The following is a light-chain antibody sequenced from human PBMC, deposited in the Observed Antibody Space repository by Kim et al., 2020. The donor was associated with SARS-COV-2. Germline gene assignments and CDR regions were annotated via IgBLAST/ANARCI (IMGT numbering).Light chain of an antibody. CDR1: KLGDKY. CDR3: QAWDSSRGV. Sequence: SYELTQPPSVSVSPGQTASITCSGDKLGDKYACWYQQKPGQSPVLVIYQDSKWPSGIPERFSGSNSGNTATLTISGTQAMDEADYYCQAWDSSRGVFGGGTQLTVL. V-gene: IGLV3-1*01. J-gene: IGLJ3*02. CDR2: QDS.